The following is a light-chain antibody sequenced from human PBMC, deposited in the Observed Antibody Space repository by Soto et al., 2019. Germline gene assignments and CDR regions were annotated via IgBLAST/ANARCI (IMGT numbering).Light chain of an antibody. J-gene: IGKJ1*01. CDR2: AVS. CDR1: QGISND. Sequence: DIQMTQSPSSLSASVGDRVTITCRASQGISNDLAWYQQKPGKAPKRLIYAVSNLQSGVPSRFSGSGSVTEFTLTIRNLQPEDFATYYCLQHNSFSWTFGQGTKVEIK. CDR3: LQHNSFSWT. V-gene: IGKV1-17*02.